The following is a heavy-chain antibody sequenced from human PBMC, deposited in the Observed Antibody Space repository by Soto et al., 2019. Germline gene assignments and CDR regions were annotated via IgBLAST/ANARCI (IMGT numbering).Heavy chain of an antibody. CDR2: VDLVGNT. V-gene: IGHV4-4*02. J-gene: IGHJ4*02. CDR3: ASHGAFYFDR. CDR1: GGSISSSNC. D-gene: IGHD3-10*01. Sequence: QVLLQESGPGLVEASGTLSLTCAVSGGSISSSNCWSWVRQSPEKGLEWIGEVDLVGNTRYNPSLTSGVTISVDKSKSQFSRKLTSVTAADTAAYYCASHGAFYFDRWGQGTLVTVSS.